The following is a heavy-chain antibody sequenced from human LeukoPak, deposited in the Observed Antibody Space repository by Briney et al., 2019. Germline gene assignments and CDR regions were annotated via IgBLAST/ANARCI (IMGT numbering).Heavy chain of an antibody. V-gene: IGHV3-23*01. J-gene: IGHJ4*02. CDR2: ISGSGGST. CDR1: GFTFSSYA. CDR3: ASRLLWFGEGYYFDY. Sequence: GGSLRLSCAASGFTFSSYAMSWVRQAPGKGLEWVSAISGSGGSTYYADSVKGRFTISRDNAKNSLYLQMNSLRAEDTAVYYCASRLLWFGEGYYFDYWGQGTLVTVSS. D-gene: IGHD3-10*01.